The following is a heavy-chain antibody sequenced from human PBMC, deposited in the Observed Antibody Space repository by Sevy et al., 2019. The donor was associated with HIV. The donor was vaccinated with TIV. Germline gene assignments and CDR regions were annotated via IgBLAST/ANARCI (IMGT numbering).Heavy chain of an antibody. J-gene: IGHJ3*02. D-gene: IGHD5-12*01. V-gene: IGHV1-3*01. CDR2: IIAGNGNT. CDR3: ARVFSGYDFAFDI. Sequence: ASVKVSCKACGYTFSSYEIHWVRQAPGQTLEWMGWIIAGNGNTKYSQKFQGRVTITRDTSASTAYMELSSLRSEDTAVYYCARVFSGYDFAFDIWGQGTMVTVSS. CDR1: GYTFSSYE.